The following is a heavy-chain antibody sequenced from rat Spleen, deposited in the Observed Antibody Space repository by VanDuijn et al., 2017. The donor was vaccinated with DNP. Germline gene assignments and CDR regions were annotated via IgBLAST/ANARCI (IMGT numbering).Heavy chain of an antibody. D-gene: IGHD1-6*01. Sequence: EVQVVESGGGLVQSGRSLKLSCAASGFTFSNYYMAWVRQAPKKGLEWVATISTSGSRTYYPDSVKGRFTISRDNAKSSLYLQMNSLKSEDTATYYCARRDVYYGPYWYFDFWGPGTMVTVSS. J-gene: IGHJ1*01. V-gene: IGHV5-25*01. CDR3: ARRDVYYGPYWYFDF. CDR1: GFTFSNYY. CDR2: ISTSGSRT.